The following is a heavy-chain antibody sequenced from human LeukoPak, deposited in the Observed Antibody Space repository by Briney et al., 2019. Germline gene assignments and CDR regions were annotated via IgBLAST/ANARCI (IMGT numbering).Heavy chain of an antibody. CDR3: ANGASGGYDAAADY. V-gene: IGHV3-33*06. CDR2: IWYDGSNK. J-gene: IGHJ4*02. Sequence: PGGSLRLPCAASGFTFSSYGMHWVRQAPGKGLEWVAVIWYDGSNKYYADSVKGRFTISRDNSKNTLYLQMNSLRAEDTAVYYCANGASGGYDAAADYWGQGTLVTVSS. D-gene: IGHD5-12*01. CDR1: GFTFSSYG.